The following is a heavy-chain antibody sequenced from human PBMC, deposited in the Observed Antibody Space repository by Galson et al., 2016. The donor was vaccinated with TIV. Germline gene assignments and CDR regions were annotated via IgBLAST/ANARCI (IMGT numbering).Heavy chain of an antibody. CDR2: TSSSGRFV. CDR3: ARVRGDGEYSYGAFVY. J-gene: IGHJ4*02. D-gene: IGHD2/OR15-2a*01. Sequence: SLRLSCAAFRFTFSAYAMHWVRQAPGKGLEWVSTTSSSGRFVYYADSLKGRSTISRDSATSSLHLQMNSLRAEDSGIYYCARVRGDGEYSYGAFVYWGQGTLVTVSS. CDR1: RFTFSAYA. V-gene: IGHV3-21*01.